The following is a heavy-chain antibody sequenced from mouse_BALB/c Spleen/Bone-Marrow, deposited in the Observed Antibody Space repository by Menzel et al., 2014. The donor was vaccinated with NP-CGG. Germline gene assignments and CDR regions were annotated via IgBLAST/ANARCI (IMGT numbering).Heavy chain of an antibody. J-gene: IGHJ3*01. V-gene: IGHV14-3*02. CDR2: IDPASGDT. D-gene: IGHD1-1*01. Sequence: EVQLQESGAELVKPGASVKLSCTASGFNIKDTYMHWVKQRPEQGLEWIGRIDPASGDTKYDPKFQGKAAITGDTSSNTAYLQLSSLTSEDTAVYYRSRDYGGTAWFAYWGQGTLVTVSA. CDR3: SRDYGGTAWFAY. CDR1: GFNIKDTY.